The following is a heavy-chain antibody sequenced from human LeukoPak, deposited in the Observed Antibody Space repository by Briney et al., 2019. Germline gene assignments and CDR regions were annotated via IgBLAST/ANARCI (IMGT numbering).Heavy chain of an antibody. CDR1: GGSFSGYY. D-gene: IGHD3-22*01. V-gene: IGHV4-34*01. J-gene: IGHJ3*02. CDR3: ARDRYYCDSSGYYSAFDT. Sequence: PSETLSLTCAVYGGSFSGYYWSWIRQPPGKGLEWIGEINHSGSTNYNPSLKSRVTISVDTSKNQFSLKLSSVTAADTAVYYCARDRYYCDSSGYYSAFDTWGQGTMVTVSS. CDR2: INHSGST.